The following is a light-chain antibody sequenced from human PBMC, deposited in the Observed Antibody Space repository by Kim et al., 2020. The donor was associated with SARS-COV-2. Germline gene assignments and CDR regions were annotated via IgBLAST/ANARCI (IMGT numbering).Light chain of an antibody. V-gene: IGLV1-44*01. CDR3: AAWDDSLNGPV. CDR2: SNN. Sequence: ELTQPPSASGTPGQRVTVSCSGSSSNIGSNTVNWYQQLPGTAPKLLIYSNNQRPSGVPDRFSGSKSGTSASLAISGLQSEDEADYYCAAWDDSLNGPVFGGGTKLTVL. CDR1: SSNIGSNT. J-gene: IGLJ3*02.